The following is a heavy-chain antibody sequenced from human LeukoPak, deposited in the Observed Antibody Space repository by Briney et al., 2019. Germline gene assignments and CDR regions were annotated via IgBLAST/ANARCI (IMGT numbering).Heavy chain of an antibody. CDR2: IKQDGSEK. CDR1: GFTFSSYW. D-gene: IGHD1-1*01. V-gene: IGHV3-7*03. CDR3: AKGRRPNSYFDY. J-gene: IGHJ4*02. Sequence: HSGGSLRLSCAASGFTFSSYWMSWVRQAPGKGLEWVANIKQDGSEKYYVDSVKGRFTISRDNAKNSLYLQMNSLRAEDTALYYCAKGRRPNSYFDYWGQGTLVTVSS.